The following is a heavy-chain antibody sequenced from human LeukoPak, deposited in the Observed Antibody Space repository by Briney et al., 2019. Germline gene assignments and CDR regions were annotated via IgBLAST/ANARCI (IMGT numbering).Heavy chain of an antibody. D-gene: IGHD3-10*01. CDR1: GFSFSGYG. CDR2: TSYDGTNK. CDR3: AKDRYGSGSLSLADY. Sequence: PGGSLRLSCAASGFSFSGYGMHWVRQAPGKGLEWVAATSYDGTNKYYADSVKGRFTISRDNSKNTLYLQMGSLRAEDTAVYYCAKDRYGSGSLSLADYWGQGTLVTVSS. V-gene: IGHV3-30*18. J-gene: IGHJ4*02.